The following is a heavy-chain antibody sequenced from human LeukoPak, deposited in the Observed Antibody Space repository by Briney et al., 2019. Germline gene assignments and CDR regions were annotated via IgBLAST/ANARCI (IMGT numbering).Heavy chain of an antibody. CDR1: GGTFSIYA. CDR2: IIPMLVIA. V-gene: IGHV1-69*04. J-gene: IGHJ6*02. Sequence: EASVKVSCKASGGTFSIYATSSVRHGPGQGLEWMGRIIPMLVIANHAQTFQGRVTITADSSMSIAFNNLSSLGSEESAGYNGASPARGPDYEGMDVWGQGTTVTVSS. D-gene: IGHD5-24*01. CDR3: ASPARGPDYEGMDV.